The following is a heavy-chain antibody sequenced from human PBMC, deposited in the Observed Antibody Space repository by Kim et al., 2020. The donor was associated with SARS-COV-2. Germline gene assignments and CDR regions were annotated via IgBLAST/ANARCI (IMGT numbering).Heavy chain of an antibody. J-gene: IGHJ5*02. D-gene: IGHD6-19*01. CDR1: GFTFSSYA. CDR2: ISGSGGST. Sequence: GGSLRLSCAASGFTFSSYAMSWVRQAPGKGLEWVSAISGSGGSTYYADSVKGRFTISRDNSKNTLYLQMNSLRAEDTAVYYCAKDSYPRIYSSGWYVLGGHNWFDPWGQGTLVTVSS. V-gene: IGHV3-23*01. CDR3: AKDSYPRIYSSGWYVLGGHNWFDP.